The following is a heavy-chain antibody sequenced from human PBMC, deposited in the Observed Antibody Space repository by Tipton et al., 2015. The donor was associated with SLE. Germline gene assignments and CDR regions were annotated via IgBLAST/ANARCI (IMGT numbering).Heavy chain of an antibody. CDR1: GASVSSTNYY. D-gene: IGHD5-24*01. CDR2: VYYDGTT. J-gene: IGHJ4*02. V-gene: IGHV4-39*07. CDR3: ARDAGLVGTGATPLGY. Sequence: TLSLTCTVSGASVSSTNYYWGWIRQSPGKGLTWIGSVYYDGTTYYNPSLKSRVTISLDTSKNQFSLKVASMTAADTAVYYCARDAGLVGTGATPLGYWGQGTLVIVSS.